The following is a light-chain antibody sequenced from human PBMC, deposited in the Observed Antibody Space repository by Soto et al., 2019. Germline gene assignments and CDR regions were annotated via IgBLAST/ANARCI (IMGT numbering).Light chain of an antibody. CDR1: SSNIGNNY. Sequence: QSVLTQPPSVSAAPGQKVTISCSGSSSNIGNNYVSWYQQLPGTAPKLLIYDNNKRPSGIPDRFSGSKSGTSATLGITGLRTGDEADYYCGTWDSSLSARGVFGGGTKLTVL. CDR2: DNN. J-gene: IGLJ2*01. V-gene: IGLV1-51*01. CDR3: GTWDSSLSARGV.